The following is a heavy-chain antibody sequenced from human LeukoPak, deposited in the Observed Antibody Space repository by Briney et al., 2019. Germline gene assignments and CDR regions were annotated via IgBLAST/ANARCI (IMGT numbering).Heavy chain of an antibody. CDR3: AALLFDY. D-gene: IGHD3-10*01. J-gene: IGHJ4*02. Sequence: GGSLRLSCAASGFTFSSYGMNWVRQAPGKGLEWVSSISSSSNYIYYTDSVKGRFTISRDNAKNSVNLQMNSLRVEDTAVYYYAALLFDYWGQGILVTVSS. V-gene: IGHV3-21*06. CDR1: GFTFSSYG. CDR2: ISSSSNYI.